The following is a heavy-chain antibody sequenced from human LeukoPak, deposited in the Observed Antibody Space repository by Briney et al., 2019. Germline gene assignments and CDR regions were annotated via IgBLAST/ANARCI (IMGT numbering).Heavy chain of an antibody. CDR1: GFTFSSYG. CDR3: ARGEGGILATPEDS. J-gene: IGHJ4*02. Sequence: GGSLRLSCAASGFTFSSYGMSWVRQAPGKGLEWVSAISGSGGSTYYADSVKGRFTISRDNSKNTLYLQMNSLRAEDTAVYYCARGEGGILATPEDSWGQGTLVTVSS. V-gene: IGHV3-23*01. D-gene: IGHD1-14*01. CDR2: ISGSGGST.